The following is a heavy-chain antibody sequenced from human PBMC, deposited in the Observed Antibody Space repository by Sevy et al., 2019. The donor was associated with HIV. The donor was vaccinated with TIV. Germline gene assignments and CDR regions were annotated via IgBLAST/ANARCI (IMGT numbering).Heavy chain of an antibody. Sequence: GGSLRLSGEVSGFTFSDFWMTWVRQSPGKGLEWVAYINQDERHINLLDSVRGRFTISRDNAKNSLYLQMDSLRAEDTAIYYCARDPDWGALDRWGQGTLVTVSS. V-gene: IGHV3-7*01. CDR3: ARDPDWGALDR. D-gene: IGHD7-27*01. J-gene: IGHJ5*02. CDR1: GFTFSDFW. CDR2: INQDERHI.